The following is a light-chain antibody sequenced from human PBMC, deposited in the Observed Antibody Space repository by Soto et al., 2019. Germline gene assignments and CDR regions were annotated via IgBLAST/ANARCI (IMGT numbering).Light chain of an antibody. CDR1: QSVTNS. CDR3: QQHISWPLT. J-gene: IGKJ4*02. CDR2: DAS. V-gene: IGKV3-11*01. Sequence: EIVLTQSPATLSLSPGERATLSCRASQSVTNSLAWYQQKPGQAPRLLVYDASNRATGIPTRFSGSEFGTDFTLNISNLEPEDFAVYYCQQHISWPLTFGGGTKVDIK.